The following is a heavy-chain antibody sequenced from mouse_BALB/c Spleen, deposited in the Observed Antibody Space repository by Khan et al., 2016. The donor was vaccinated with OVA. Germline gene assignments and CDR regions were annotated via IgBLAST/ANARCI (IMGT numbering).Heavy chain of an antibody. Sequence: VQLVESGGGLVRPGGSLKLSCAASGFSFSSYSMSWVRQTPVKRLEWFAPISSGGSYTYYPDSVKGRFTISRAHAKNTLYLQMSSLKSEDTPMYYRKRHRGYDCSNAYIDYWGQGTTLTVSS. D-gene: IGHD2-2*01. CDR1: GFSFSSYS. CDR2: ISSGGSYT. V-gene: IGHV5-6-4*01. CDR3: KRHRGYDCSNAYIDY. J-gene: IGHJ2*01.